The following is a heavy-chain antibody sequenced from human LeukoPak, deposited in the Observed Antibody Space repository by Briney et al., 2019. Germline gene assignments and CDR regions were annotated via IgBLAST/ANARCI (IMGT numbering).Heavy chain of an antibody. J-gene: IGHJ6*04. CDR2: INPNSGGT. CDR1: GYTFTGYY. Sequence: ASVKGSCKASGYTFTGYYMHWVRQAPGQGLEWMGWINPNSGGTNYAQKFQGRVTMTRDTSISTAYMELSRLRSDDTAVDYCAREAAAGTGVGFRGMDVWGKGPTAT. CDR3: AREAAAGTGVGFRGMDV. D-gene: IGHD6-13*01. V-gene: IGHV1-2*02.